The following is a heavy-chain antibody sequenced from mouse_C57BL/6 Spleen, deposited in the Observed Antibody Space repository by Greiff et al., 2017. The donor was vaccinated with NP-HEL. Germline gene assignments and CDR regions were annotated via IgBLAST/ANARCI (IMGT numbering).Heavy chain of an antibody. V-gene: IGHV1-54*01. J-gene: IGHJ2*01. CDR3: ARSYDYDLYYFDY. Sequence: VQLQESGAELVRPGTSVKVSCKASGYAFTNYLLEWVKQRPGQGLEWIGVINPGSGGTNYNEKFKGKATLTADKSSSTAYMQLSSLTSEDSAVYFCARSYDYDLYYFDYWGQGTTLTVSS. CDR1: GYAFTNYL. D-gene: IGHD2-4*01. CDR2: INPGSGGT.